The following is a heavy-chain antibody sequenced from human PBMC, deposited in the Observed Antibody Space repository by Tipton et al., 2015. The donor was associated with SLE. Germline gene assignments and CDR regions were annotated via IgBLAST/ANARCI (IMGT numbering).Heavy chain of an antibody. D-gene: IGHD2-8*01. CDR2: IYYSGST. J-gene: IGHJ4*01. V-gene: IGHV4-39*07. Sequence: GLVKPSETLSLTCTVSGGPISSSNYYWGWIRQPPGKGLEWIGSIYYSGSTYYNPSLKSRVSISVDTSKNQFFLNLHSVTAADTAVYYCARGGASVLIRNCYFDYWGQGSLVTVSS. CDR3: ARGGASVLIRNCYFDY. CDR1: GGPISSSNYY.